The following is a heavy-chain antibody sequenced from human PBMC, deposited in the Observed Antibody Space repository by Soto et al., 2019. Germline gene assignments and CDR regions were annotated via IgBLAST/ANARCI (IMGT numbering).Heavy chain of an antibody. Sequence: ASVKVSCKASGGTFSSYDINWVRQATGQGLEWMGWMNPNSGNTGYAQKFQGRVTMTRNTSISTAYMELSSLRSEDTAVYYCASARSITGTTSFDYWGQGTLVTVSS. J-gene: IGHJ4*02. CDR3: ASARSITGTTSFDY. V-gene: IGHV1-8*02. D-gene: IGHD1-7*01. CDR1: GGTFSSYD. CDR2: MNPNSGNT.